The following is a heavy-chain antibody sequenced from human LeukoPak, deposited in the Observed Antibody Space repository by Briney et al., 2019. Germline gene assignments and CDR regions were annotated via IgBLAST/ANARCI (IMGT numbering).Heavy chain of an antibody. V-gene: IGHV3-33*03. CDR1: GFTFSGYG. CDR3: AKGYDNSGYFDY. D-gene: IGHD3-22*01. J-gene: IGHJ4*02. Sequence: PGGSLRLSCAASGFTFSGYGMHWVRQAPGKGLEWVTSIWYDGSNMYYADSVKGRFTISRDNSKNTLYQQMNSLRAEDTAVYYCAKGYDNSGYFDYWGQGTLVTVSS. CDR2: IWYDGSNM.